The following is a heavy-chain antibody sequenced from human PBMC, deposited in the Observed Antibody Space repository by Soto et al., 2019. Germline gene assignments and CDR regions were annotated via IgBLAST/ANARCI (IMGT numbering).Heavy chain of an antibody. V-gene: IGHV1-46*01. Sequence: GASVKVSCKASGYTFTSYYMHWVRQAPGQGLEWMGIINPSGGSTSYAQKFQGRVTMTRDTSTSTVYMELSSLGSEDTAVYYCARDRVAFSSSPVHYYYYGMDVWGQGTTVTVSS. D-gene: IGHD6-6*01. J-gene: IGHJ6*02. CDR3: ARDRVAFSSSPVHYYYYGMDV. CDR2: INPSGGST. CDR1: GYTFTSYY.